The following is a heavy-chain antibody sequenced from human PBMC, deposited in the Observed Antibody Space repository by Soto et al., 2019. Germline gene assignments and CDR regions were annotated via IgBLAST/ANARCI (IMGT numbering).Heavy chain of an antibody. D-gene: IGHD3-22*01. J-gene: IGHJ4*02. V-gene: IGHV3-30-3*01. Sequence: LXLXCAPSGFNFSSXAMHWVRQAPGKGLEWVAVISYDGSNKYYADSVKGRFTISRDNSKNKLYMKIHSLRAEDTAVYYCASDYEDYWGQGTLATVSS. CDR3: ASDYEDY. CDR1: GFNFSSXA. CDR2: ISYDGSNK.